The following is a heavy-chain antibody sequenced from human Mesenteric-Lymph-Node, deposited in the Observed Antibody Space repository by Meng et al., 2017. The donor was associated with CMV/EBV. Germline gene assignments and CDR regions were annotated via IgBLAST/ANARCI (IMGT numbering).Heavy chain of an antibody. D-gene: IGHD2-15*01. Sequence: SETLSLTCNVSGLSITTYYWSWIRQPPGKGLEWIGYIYYSGSTNYNPSLKSRVTISVDTSKNQFSLRLRSATAADTAVYYCARIPGVSSYYYYGMDVWGQGTTVTVSS. J-gene: IGHJ6*02. CDR3: ARIPGVSSYYYYGMDV. CDR1: GLSITTYY. V-gene: IGHV4-59*01. CDR2: IYYSGST.